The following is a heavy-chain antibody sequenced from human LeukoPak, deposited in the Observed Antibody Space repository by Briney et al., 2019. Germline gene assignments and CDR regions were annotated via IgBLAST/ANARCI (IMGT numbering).Heavy chain of an antibody. J-gene: IGHJ4*02. CDR2: ISAYNGNT. Sequence: ASVKVSCKASGYTFTSYGISWVRQAPGQGLEWMGWISAYNGNTNYAQKLQGRVTLTRDMSTSTDYLELSSLRSEDTAVYYCARASPERGYSYGPLDNYFDYWGQGTLVTVSS. V-gene: IGHV1-18*01. CDR3: ARASPERGYSYGPLDNYFDY. D-gene: IGHD5-18*01. CDR1: GYTFTSYG.